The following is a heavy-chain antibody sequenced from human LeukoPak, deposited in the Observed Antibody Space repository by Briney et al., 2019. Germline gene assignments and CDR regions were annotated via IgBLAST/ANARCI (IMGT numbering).Heavy chain of an antibody. Sequence: ASVKVSCKASGYTFTSYGITWVRQATGQGLEWMGWMNPNSGNTGYAQKFQGRVTMTRNTSISTAYMELSSLRSEDTAVYYCARLRESQYYDILTGPSYAFDIWGQGTMVTVSS. V-gene: IGHV1-8*02. CDR2: MNPNSGNT. J-gene: IGHJ3*02. CDR1: GYTFTSYG. D-gene: IGHD3-9*01. CDR3: ARLRESQYYDILTGPSYAFDI.